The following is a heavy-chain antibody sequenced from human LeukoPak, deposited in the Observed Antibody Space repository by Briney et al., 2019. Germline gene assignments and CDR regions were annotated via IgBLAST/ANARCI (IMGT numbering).Heavy chain of an antibody. V-gene: IGHV4-34*01. CDR1: GGSISGYY. CDR3: ARTPPYNWNDRYYYYGMDV. J-gene: IGHJ6*02. Sequence: SETLSLTCTVSGGSISGYYWSWIRQPPGKGLEWIGEINHSGSTNYNPSLKSRVTISVDTSKNQFSLKLSSVTAADTAVYYCARTPPYNWNDRYYYYGMDVWGQGTTVTVSS. CDR2: INHSGST. D-gene: IGHD1-20*01.